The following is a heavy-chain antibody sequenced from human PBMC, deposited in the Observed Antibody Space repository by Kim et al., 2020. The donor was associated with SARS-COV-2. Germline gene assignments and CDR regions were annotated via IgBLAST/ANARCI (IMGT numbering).Heavy chain of an antibody. CDR2: ISDSGNN. CDR3: ARSGPQLVPAFDI. J-gene: IGHJ3*02. CDR1: GGSISSGGYY. Sequence: SQTLSLTCSFSGGSISSGGYYWNWIRQHPVRGLEWIGYISDSGNNFYSSTLKSRVPILADTSKSPFSLKLTSVTAADTAVYFCARSGPQLVPAFDIWGQGARVTVSS. D-gene: IGHD1-1*01. V-gene: IGHV4-31*02.